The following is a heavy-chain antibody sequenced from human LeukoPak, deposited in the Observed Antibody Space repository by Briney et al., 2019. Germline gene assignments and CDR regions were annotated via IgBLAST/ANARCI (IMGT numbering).Heavy chain of an antibody. CDR2: IYYSGST. CDR3: AREVNSGPPGSFLHDAFDI. V-gene: IGHV4-39*07. CDR1: GGSISSSSYY. D-gene: IGHD1-26*01. J-gene: IGHJ3*02. Sequence: SETLSLTCTVSGGSISSSSYYWGWIRQPPGKGLEWIGSIYYSGSTYYNPSLKSRVTISVDTSKNQFSLKLSSVTAADTAVYYCAREVNSGPPGSFLHDAFDIWGQGTMVTVSS.